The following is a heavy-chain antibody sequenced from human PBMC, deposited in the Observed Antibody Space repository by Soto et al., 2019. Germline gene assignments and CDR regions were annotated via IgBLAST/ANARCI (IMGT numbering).Heavy chain of an antibody. D-gene: IGHD5-12*01. J-gene: IGHJ6*02. Sequence: QVQLVQSGAEVKKPGSSVKVSCKASGGTFSSYAISWVRQAPGQGLEWMGGIIPIFGTANYAQKFQGRVTITADKSTSTAYMELSSMSSEDTAVYYCARALLGGGYGSIRRLQAFCYGMAVWGQGTTVTVSS. V-gene: IGHV1-69*06. CDR1: GGTFSSYA. CDR2: IIPIFGTA. CDR3: ARALLGGGYGSIRRLQAFCYGMAV.